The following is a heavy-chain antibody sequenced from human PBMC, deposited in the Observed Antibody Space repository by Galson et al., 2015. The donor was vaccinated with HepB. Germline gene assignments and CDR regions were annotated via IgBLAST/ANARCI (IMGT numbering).Heavy chain of an antibody. CDR2: INNDGSRT. V-gene: IGHV3-74*01. CDR3: ARALFNWRNAFDI. D-gene: IGHD1-1*01. Sequence: SLRLSCAASGVTISSYWMHWVRQAPGKGLVWVSRINNDGSRTNYADSVKGRFTISRDNAKNTLYLQMNSLRAEDTAVYYCARALFNWRNAFDIWGQGTMVTVSS. J-gene: IGHJ3*02. CDR1: GVTISSYW.